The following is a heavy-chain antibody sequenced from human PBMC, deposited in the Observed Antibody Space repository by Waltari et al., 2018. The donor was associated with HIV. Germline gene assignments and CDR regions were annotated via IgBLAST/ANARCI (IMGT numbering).Heavy chain of an antibody. CDR2: IKSKTDGGTT. CDR3: TTVVYEGVIWPYFDY. D-gene: IGHD3-22*01. V-gene: IGHV3-15*01. CDR1: GFTFSNAW. J-gene: IGHJ4*02. Sequence: EVQLVESGGGLVKPGGSLRLSCAASGFTFSNAWMRWVRTAPGKGLEWVGRIKSKTDGGTTDYAAPVKGRFTISRDDSKNTLYLQMNSLKTEDTAVYYCTTVVYEGVIWPYFDYWGQGTLVTVSS.